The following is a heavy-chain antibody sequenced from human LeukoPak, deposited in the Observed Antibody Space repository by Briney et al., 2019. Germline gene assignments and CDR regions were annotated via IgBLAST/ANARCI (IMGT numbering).Heavy chain of an antibody. J-gene: IGHJ5*02. Sequence: ASVKVSCKASGGTFSSYAISWVRQAPGQGLEWMGGIIPTFGTANYAQKFQGRVTITADESTSTAYMELSSLRSEDTAVYYCARVINGGPMVRGAYNWFDPWGQGTLVTVSS. CDR2: IIPTFGTA. D-gene: IGHD3-10*01. V-gene: IGHV1-69*13. CDR1: GGTFSSYA. CDR3: ARVINGGPMVRGAYNWFDP.